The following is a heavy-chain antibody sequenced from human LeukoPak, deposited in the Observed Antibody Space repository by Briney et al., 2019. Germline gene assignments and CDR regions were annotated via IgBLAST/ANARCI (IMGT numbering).Heavy chain of an antibody. D-gene: IGHD2-8*01. CDR2: ISYDGSNK. Sequence: PGGSLRLSCATSGFSFNNDWMHWVRQAPGKGLEWVAVISYDGSNKYYADSVKGRFTISRDNSKNTLYLQMNSLRAEDTAVYYCAAGGRTNWFDPWGQGTLVTVSS. CDR1: GFSFNNDW. CDR3: AAGGRTNWFDP. V-gene: IGHV3-30*03. J-gene: IGHJ5*02.